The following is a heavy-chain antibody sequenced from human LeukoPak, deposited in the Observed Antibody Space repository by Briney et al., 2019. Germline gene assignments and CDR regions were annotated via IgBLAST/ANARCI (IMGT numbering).Heavy chain of an antibody. V-gene: IGHV4-59*01. CDR2: IYYTGST. CDR1: GGSISGYY. Sequence: PSETLSLTCTVSGGSISGYYWTWIRQPPGKGLEWIAHIYYTGSTNYNPSLESRVTISVDTSKNQFSLRLSSVTAADTAVYYCARLRGNYFPDYWGQGTLVTVSS. CDR3: ARLRGNYFPDY. D-gene: IGHD4-11*01. J-gene: IGHJ4*02.